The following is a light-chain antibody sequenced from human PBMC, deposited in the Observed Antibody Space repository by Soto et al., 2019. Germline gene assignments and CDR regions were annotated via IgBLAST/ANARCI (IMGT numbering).Light chain of an antibody. CDR1: QGIGTY. V-gene: IGKV1-9*01. CDR2: ASS. J-gene: IGKJ1*01. CDR3: QQVDSYPRT. Sequence: QLTQSPSSLSASVGDRVTVTCRASQGIGTYLVWYQQKSGKAPTVLIYASSTLQTGVPSRFSGSGSGPDFSLTISSLHPEDVATYYCQQVDSYPRTFGQGTKVEIK.